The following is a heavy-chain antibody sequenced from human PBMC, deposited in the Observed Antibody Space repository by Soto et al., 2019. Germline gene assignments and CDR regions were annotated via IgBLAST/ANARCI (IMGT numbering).Heavy chain of an antibody. CDR2: ISSNGGST. D-gene: IGHD6-19*01. Sequence: GGSLRLSCSASGFTFSSYAMHWVRQAPGKGLEYVSAISSNGGSTYYANSVKGRFTISRDNSKNTLYLQMGSLRAEDMAVYYCARNLYSSYGMDVWGQGTTVTVSS. CDR1: GFTFSSYA. V-gene: IGHV3-64*01. J-gene: IGHJ6*02. CDR3: ARNLYSSYGMDV.